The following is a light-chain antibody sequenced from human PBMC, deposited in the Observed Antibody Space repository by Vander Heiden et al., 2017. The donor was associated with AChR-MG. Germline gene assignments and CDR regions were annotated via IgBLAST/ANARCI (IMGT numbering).Light chain of an antibody. CDR2: LNSDGSH. Sequence: QPVLTQSPSASASLGASVKPTCTLSSGHSSYGIAWHQQQPEKGPRYLMKLNSDGSHSKGDGIPDRFSGSSSGAERYLTISSLQSEDEADYYCQTWGTGIQVFGGGTKLTVL. CDR3: QTWGTGIQV. V-gene: IGLV4-69*01. CDR1: SGHSSYG. J-gene: IGLJ3*02.